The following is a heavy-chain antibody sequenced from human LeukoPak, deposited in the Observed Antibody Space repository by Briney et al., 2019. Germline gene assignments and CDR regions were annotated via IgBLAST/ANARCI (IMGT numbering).Heavy chain of an antibody. CDR2: IYHRGSA. Sequence: SETLSLTCTVSGGSISSYYWSWIRQPPGKGLEWIWYIYHRGSANYNPSLKSRVAVSLDTSNKQFSLKLSSVTAADTAMYYFARGGAYYTSGSYLRYWGPGTLVTVSS. J-gene: IGHJ4*02. CDR3: ARGGAYYTSGSYLRY. CDR1: GGSISSYY. D-gene: IGHD3-10*01. V-gene: IGHV4-59*01.